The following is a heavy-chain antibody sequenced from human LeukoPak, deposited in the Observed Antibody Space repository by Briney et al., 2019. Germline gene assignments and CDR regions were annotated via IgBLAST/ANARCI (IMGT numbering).Heavy chain of an antibody. J-gene: IGHJ5*02. CDR1: GYTFTGHY. V-gene: IGHV1-2*02. CDR2: INPNSGGT. CDR3: ARGTLRSYWFDP. Sequence: ASVKVSCKASGYTFTGHYMHWVRQAPGQGLEWMGWINPNSGGTNYAQKFQGRVTMTRDTSISTAYMELSRLRSDDTAVYYCARGTLRSYWFDPWGQGTLVTVSS. D-gene: IGHD5-12*01.